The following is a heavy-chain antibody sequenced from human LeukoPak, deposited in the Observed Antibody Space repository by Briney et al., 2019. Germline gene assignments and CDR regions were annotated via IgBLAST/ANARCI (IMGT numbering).Heavy chain of an antibody. CDR2: ISSSGSTI. V-gene: IGHV3-11*01. CDR1: GFTFSDYY. J-gene: IGHJ4*02. Sequence: SGGSLRLSCAASGFTFSDYYMSWIRQAPGKGLEWVSYISSSGSTIYYADSVKGRFTISRDNAKDSLYLQMNSLRAEDTAVYYCARYSRAGQGFDYWGQGTLVTVSS. D-gene: IGHD5-18*01. CDR3: ARYSRAGQGFDY.